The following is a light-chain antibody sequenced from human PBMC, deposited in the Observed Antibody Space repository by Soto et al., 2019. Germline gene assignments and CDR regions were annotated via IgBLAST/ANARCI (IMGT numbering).Light chain of an antibody. Sequence: DIPMTQSPSTLSASVGDRVTITCRASQSISYWLAWYQQKPGKAPNLLIYKASSLESGVPSRFSGSGSETEFTLTISSLQPDDFATYHCQQKNNYWTFGQGTKVEIK. V-gene: IGKV1-5*03. CDR3: QQKNNYWT. J-gene: IGKJ1*01. CDR1: QSISYW. CDR2: KAS.